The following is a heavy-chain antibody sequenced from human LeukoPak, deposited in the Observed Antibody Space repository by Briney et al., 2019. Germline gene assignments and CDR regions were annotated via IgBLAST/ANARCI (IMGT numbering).Heavy chain of an antibody. V-gene: IGHV1-8*03. CDR1: GYTFTSYD. Sequence: ASVKVSCKASGYTFTSYDINWVRQATGQGLEWMGWMNPNSGNTGYAQKFQGRVTITRNTSISTTYMELSSLRSEDTAVYYCARVGRYCSGGSCRLYYYYYMDVWGKGTTVTVSS. CDR2: MNPNSGNT. D-gene: IGHD2-15*01. J-gene: IGHJ6*03. CDR3: ARVGRYCSGGSCRLYYYYYMDV.